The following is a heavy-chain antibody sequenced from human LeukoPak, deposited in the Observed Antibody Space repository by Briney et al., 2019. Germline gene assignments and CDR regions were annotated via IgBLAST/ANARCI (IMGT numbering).Heavy chain of an antibody. CDR1: GFTFSDYS. CDR2: ISRRSRHV. J-gene: IGHJ1*01. V-gene: IGHV3-21*01. Sequence: GGSLRLSCAASGFTFSDYSMNWVRQAPGKGLEWVSSISRRSRHVYYAGSVKGRFTISRDDARNSLYLQMNGLRAEDMAVYFCVRDLLGSGSTTAYLYHWGQGTLVTVSS. D-gene: IGHD3-10*01. CDR3: VRDLLGSGSTTAYLYH.